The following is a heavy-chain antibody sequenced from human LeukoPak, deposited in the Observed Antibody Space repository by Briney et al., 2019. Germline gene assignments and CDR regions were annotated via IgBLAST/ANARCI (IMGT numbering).Heavy chain of an antibody. CDR2: ISGGGGYT. V-gene: IGHV3-23*01. Sequence: GGSLRLSCAASGFTFSTYAMSWVRQAPGKGLQWISSISGGGGYTYYADSVKGRFTISRDNSKNTLYLQMSSLRAEDTAVYYCAKLPASGCDYVYFDSWGQGTLVTVSS. J-gene: IGHJ4*02. CDR3: AKLPASGCDYVYFDS. D-gene: IGHD3-16*01. CDR1: GFTFSTYA.